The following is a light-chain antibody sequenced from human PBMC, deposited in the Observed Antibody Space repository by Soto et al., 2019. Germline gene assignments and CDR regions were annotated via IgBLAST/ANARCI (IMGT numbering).Light chain of an antibody. CDR3: QQYYSYSWT. CDR2: EAS. Sequence: DIQMTQSPSTLSASVGDRVTITWRASQSISTWLAWYQQKPGKAPKLLIYEASSLESGVPSRFSGSGSGTEFTLTISSLQPDDFATYYCQQYYSYSWTFGQGTKVEIK. V-gene: IGKV1-5*03. J-gene: IGKJ1*01. CDR1: QSISTW.